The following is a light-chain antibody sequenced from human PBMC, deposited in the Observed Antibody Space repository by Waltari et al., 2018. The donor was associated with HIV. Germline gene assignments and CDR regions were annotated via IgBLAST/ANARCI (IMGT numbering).Light chain of an antibody. CDR2: DVT. CDR1: ASDFGDYNY. CDR3: SSYARNSPWL. J-gene: IGLJ2*01. V-gene: IGLV2-14*03. Sequence: SVSGALGHSITISCTGTASDFGDYNYVSWYQQLPGKAPKLVIYDVTQRPSGISHRFSGSRSGTTASLTISGLQAEDEADYYCSSYARNSPWLFGGGTKLTVL.